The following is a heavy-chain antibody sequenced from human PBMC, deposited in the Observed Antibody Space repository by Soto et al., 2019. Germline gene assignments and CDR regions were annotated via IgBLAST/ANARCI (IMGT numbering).Heavy chain of an antibody. V-gene: IGHV3-30*18. J-gene: IGHJ6*02. CDR2: ISYDGSNK. CDR3: AKALADYYYGMDV. Sequence: QVQLVESGGGVVQPGRSLRLSCAASGFTFSSYGMHWVRQAPGKGLEWVAVISYDGSNKYYADSVKGRFTISRDNSKNTLYLQMNSLRAEDTAVYYCAKALADYYYGMDVWVQGTTVTVSS. CDR1: GFTFSSYG.